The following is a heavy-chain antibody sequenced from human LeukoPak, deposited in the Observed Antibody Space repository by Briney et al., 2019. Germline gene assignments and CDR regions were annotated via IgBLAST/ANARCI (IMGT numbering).Heavy chain of an antibody. J-gene: IGHJ4*02. CDR2: MNPNSGNT. Sequence: GSSVKVSCKASGGTFSSYAISWVRQATGQGLEWMGWMNPNSGNTGYAQKFQGRVTMTRNTSISTAYMELSSLRSEDTAVYYCYALRNWGQGTLVTVSS. CDR1: GGTFSSYA. CDR3: YALRN. V-gene: IGHV1-8*02.